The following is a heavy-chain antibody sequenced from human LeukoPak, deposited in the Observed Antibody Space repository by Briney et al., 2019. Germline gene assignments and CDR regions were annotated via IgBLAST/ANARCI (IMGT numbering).Heavy chain of an antibody. V-gene: IGHV4-4*01. CDR2: IYHRGST. D-gene: IGHD3-22*01. CDR1: GGSISSXNW. J-gene: IGHJ4*02. CDR3: ATGRRTDYYDSSGYYYN. Sequence: SLTCAVSGGSISSXNWWTWVRPPPGKGLEWIGEIYHRGSTTYNPSVESRVIISGDNAKNQVSLKLSSVTAADTAVYFCATGRRTDYYDSSGYYYNWGQGTLVXXXS.